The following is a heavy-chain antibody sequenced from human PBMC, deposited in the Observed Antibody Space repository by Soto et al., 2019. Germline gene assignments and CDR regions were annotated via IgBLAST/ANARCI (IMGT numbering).Heavy chain of an antibody. V-gene: IGHV1-69*06. J-gene: IGHJ4*02. CDR2: IVPMFGAS. D-gene: IGHD3-3*01. Sequence: QERLVQSGAEVRKPGSSVKVSCKVTGGTSTRYAINWVRQAPGQGLEWMGGIVPMFGASKYAQKFQGRVTITADTSTNIAYMELRSLRSEDTAVYYCNRGSEYDFWSGYLWGQGTLVSVSS. CDR1: GGTSTRYA. CDR3: NRGSEYDFWSGYL.